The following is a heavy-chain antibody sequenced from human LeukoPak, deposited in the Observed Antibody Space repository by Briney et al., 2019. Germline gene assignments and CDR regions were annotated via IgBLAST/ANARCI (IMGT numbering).Heavy chain of an antibody. V-gene: IGHV1-2*02. Sequence: ASVKVSCKASGYTFTSYDINWVRQATGQGLEWMGWINPNSGGTNYAQKFQGRVTMTRDTSISTAYMELSRLRSDDTAVYYCAREGGWRTNWFDPWGQGTLVTVSS. D-gene: IGHD3-16*01. CDR1: GYTFTSYD. CDR2: INPNSGGT. CDR3: AREGGWRTNWFDP. J-gene: IGHJ5*02.